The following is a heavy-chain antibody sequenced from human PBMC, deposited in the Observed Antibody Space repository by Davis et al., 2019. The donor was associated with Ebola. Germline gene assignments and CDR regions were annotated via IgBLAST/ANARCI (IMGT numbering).Heavy chain of an antibody. Sequence: ASVKVSCKASGYTFTSYTMHWVRQAPGQRLEWMGWINAGNGNTKYSQKFQGRVTITRDTSASTAYMELSSLRSEDTAVYYCARPGGGYYDSSGYYYDWWGQGTLVTVSS. CDR3: ARPGGGYYDSSGYYYDW. J-gene: IGHJ4*02. V-gene: IGHV1-3*01. CDR1: GYTFTSYT. CDR2: INAGNGNT. D-gene: IGHD3-22*01.